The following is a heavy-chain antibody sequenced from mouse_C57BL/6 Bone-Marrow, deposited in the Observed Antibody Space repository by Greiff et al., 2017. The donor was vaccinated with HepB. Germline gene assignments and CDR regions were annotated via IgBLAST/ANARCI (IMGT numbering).Heavy chain of an antibody. CDR2: IYPRSGNT. V-gene: IGHV1-81*01. J-gene: IGHJ2*01. CDR3: ARGYYGSSFYYFDY. CDR1: GYTFTSYG. Sequence: QVQLQQSGAELARPGASVKLSCKASGYTFTSYGISWVKQRTGQGLEWIGEIYPRSGNTYYNEKFKGKATLTADKSSSTAYMELRSLTSEDSAVYFCARGYYGSSFYYFDYWGQGTTLTVSS. D-gene: IGHD1-1*01.